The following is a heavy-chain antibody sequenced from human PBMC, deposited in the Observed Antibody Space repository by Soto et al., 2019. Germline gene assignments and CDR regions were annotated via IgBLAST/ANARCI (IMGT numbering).Heavy chain of an antibody. D-gene: IGHD2-2*01. CDR3: ARATPAGSADF. CDR2: ISYSGSS. V-gene: IGHV4-31*03. CDR1: GGSNIRDGYY. Sequence: QVQLQESGPGLVKTSQILSLTCTVSGGSNIRDGYYWSWIRQHPGKGLEWIAYISYSGSSYSNPSLKSRVTISADTSKNQFSLRLTSVTAADTAVYFCARATPAGSADFWGQGTLVTIYS. J-gene: IGHJ4*02.